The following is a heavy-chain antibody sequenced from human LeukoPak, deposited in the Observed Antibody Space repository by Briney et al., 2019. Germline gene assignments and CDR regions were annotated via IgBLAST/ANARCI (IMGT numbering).Heavy chain of an antibody. CDR1: GGTFSSYA. CDR2: IIPIFGAA. J-gene: IGHJ4*02. Sequence: GASVKVSCKPSGGTFSSYAISWVRQAPGQGREWMGGIIPIFGAANYAQKFQGRVTITTDESTSTAYMELSSLRSEDTAVYYCARDRADSSGYYYRFDYWGQGTLVTVSS. D-gene: IGHD3-22*01. CDR3: ARDRADSSGYYYRFDY. V-gene: IGHV1-69*05.